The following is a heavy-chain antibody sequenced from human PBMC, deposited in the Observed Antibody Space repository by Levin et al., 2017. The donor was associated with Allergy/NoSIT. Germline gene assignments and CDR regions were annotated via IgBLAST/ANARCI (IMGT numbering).Heavy chain of an antibody. V-gene: IGHV4-34*01. Sequence: GSLRLSCAVYGGSFSGYYWSWIRQPPGKGLEWIGEINHSGSTNYNPSLKSRVTISVDTSKNQFSLKLSSVTAADTAVYYCARGWGSTVVTPSNSANWYFDRWGRGTLVTVSS. CDR2: INHSGST. CDR3: ARGWGSTVVTPSNSANWYFDR. D-gene: IGHD4-23*01. J-gene: IGHJ2*01. CDR1: GGSFSGYY.